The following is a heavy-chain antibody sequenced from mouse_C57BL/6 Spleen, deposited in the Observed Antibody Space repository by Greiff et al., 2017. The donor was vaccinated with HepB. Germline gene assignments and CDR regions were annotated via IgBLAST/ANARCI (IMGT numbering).Heavy chain of an antibody. CDR3: AYYDYDFAY. V-gene: IGHV1-7*01. D-gene: IGHD2-4*01. Sequence: QVHVKQSGAELAKPGASVKLSCKASGYTFTSYWMHWVKQRPGQGLEWIGYINPSSGYTKYNQKFKDKATLTADKSSSTAYMQLSSLTYEDSAVYYCAYYDYDFAYWGQGTLVTVSA. CDR1: GYTFTSYW. CDR2: INPSSGYT. J-gene: IGHJ3*01.